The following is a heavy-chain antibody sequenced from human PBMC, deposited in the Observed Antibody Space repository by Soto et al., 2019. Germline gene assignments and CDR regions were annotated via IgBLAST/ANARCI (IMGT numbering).Heavy chain of an antibody. CDR1: GGTFSSYA. D-gene: IGHD2-15*01. Sequence: SVKVSCKASGGTFSSYAISWVRQAPGQGLEWMGGIIPIFGTANYAQKFQGRVTITADESTSTAYMELSSLRSEDTAVYYCARDPGLQDIGYPNWLDPWGQGTLVTVSS. J-gene: IGHJ5*02. V-gene: IGHV1-69*13. CDR2: IIPIFGTA. CDR3: ARDPGLQDIGYPNWLDP.